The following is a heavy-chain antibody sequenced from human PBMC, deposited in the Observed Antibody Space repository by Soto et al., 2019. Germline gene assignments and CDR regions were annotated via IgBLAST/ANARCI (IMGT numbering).Heavy chain of an antibody. D-gene: IGHD3-10*01. CDR2: INAVNGNT. J-gene: IGHJ6*02. Sequence: QVQLVQSGAEVEKPGASVKVSCKASGYTFTSYSIHWVRQAPGQRLEWMGWINAVNGNTKYSQKFQDRVTFTRDTSASTAYMELSSLRSEDTAVYYCASRNYGEFDYGLDVWGQGTTVTVSS. CDR3: ASRNYGEFDYGLDV. CDR1: GYTFTSYS. V-gene: IGHV1-3*01.